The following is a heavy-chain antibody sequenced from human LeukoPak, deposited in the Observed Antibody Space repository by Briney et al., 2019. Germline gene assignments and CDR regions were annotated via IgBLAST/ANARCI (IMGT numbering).Heavy chain of an antibody. Sequence: ASVTVSCKVSVYTLTELSMHWVRQPPGKGLAWVGGFDPEDGETIYAQKLQGRVTMTEDKATDTAYMELSSLRAQDTAGYFCATDPPEGHWGQGTLVTVSS. CDR2: FDPEDGET. V-gene: IGHV1-24*01. J-gene: IGHJ1*01. CDR1: VYTLTELS. CDR3: ATDPPEGH.